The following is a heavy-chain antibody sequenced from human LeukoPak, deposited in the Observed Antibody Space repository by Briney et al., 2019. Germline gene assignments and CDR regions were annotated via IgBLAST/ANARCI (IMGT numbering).Heavy chain of an antibody. D-gene: IGHD2-2*01. J-gene: IGHJ3*02. CDR2: INHSGST. V-gene: IGHV4-34*01. CDR1: GGSFSGYY. CDR3: ARGLYCSSTSCYENAFDI. Sequence: SETLSLTCAVYGGSFSGYYWSWIRQPPGKGPEWIGEINHSGSTNYNPSLKSRVTISVDTSKNQFSLKLSSVTAADTAVYYCARGLYCSSTSCYENAFDIWGQGTMVTVSS.